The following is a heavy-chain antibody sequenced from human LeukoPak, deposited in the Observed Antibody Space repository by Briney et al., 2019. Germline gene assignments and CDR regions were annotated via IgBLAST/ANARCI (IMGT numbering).Heavy chain of an antibody. D-gene: IGHD1-26*01. CDR3: AKRGAEVGATVAPGDY. V-gene: IGHV3-21*04. CDR2: I. J-gene: IGHJ4*02. CDR1: GFTFSSYT. Sequence: GGSLRLSCAVSGFTFSSYTMNWVRQAPGKGLEWVSSIVKGRFTISRDNAKNSLYLQMNSLRAEDTAVYYCAKRGAEVGATVAPGDYWGQGTLVTVSS.